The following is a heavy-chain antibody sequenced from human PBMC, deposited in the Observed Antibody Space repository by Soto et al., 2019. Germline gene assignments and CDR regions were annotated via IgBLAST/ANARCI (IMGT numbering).Heavy chain of an antibody. CDR3: ARVADCSGGSCYFIVYY. Sequence: SETLSLTCTVSGGSISSGDYYWSWIRQPPGKGLEWIGYIYYSGSTYYNPSLKSRVTISVDTSKNQFSLKLSSVTAADTAVYYCARVADCSGGSCYFIVYYWGQGTLVPVSS. CDR2: IYYSGST. D-gene: IGHD2-15*01. V-gene: IGHV4-30-4*01. J-gene: IGHJ4*02. CDR1: GGSISSGDYY.